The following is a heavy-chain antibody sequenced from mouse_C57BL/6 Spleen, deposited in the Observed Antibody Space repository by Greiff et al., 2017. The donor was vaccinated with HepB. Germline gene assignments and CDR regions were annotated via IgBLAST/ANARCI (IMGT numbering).Heavy chain of an antibody. CDR3: ARDSYGTWFAY. CDR2: ISYDGSN. J-gene: IGHJ3*01. CDR1: GYSITSGYY. Sequence: EVQLQQSGPGLVKPSQSLSLTCSVTGYSITSGYYWNWIRQFPGNKLEWMGYISYDGSNNYNPSLKNRISITRDTSKNQFFLKLNSVTTEDTATYYCARDSYGTWFAYWGQGTLVTVSA. D-gene: IGHD1-1*01. V-gene: IGHV3-6*01.